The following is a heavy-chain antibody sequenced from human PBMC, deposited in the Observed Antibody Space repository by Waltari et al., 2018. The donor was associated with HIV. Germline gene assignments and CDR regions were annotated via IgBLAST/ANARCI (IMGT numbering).Heavy chain of an antibody. Sequence: EVQLVETGGGFIQPGGTLRLSCAVSGFSVSDYYMSWIRQAPGKGLEWVSILDCFDGTYYADSVKGRFTISRDNSKSTVFLQMNSLRVEDTAMYFCARIGAATGNVHAFDLWGLGTMVNVFS. CDR2: LDCFDGT. CDR1: GFSVSDYY. J-gene: IGHJ3*01. V-gene: IGHV3-53*02. D-gene: IGHD1-1*01. CDR3: ARIGAATGNVHAFDL.